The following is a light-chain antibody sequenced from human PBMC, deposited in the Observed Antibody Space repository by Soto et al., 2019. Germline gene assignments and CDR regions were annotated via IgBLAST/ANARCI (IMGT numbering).Light chain of an antibody. Sequence: EIVLTQSPATLSLSPGERATLSCRASQSVSTYLAWYQQKPGQAPRLLIYDASTRATGIPARFSGSGSGTAFTLTISSLEPEDFAVYYCQQRSNWPPTWTFGQGTKVEIK. CDR1: QSVSTY. J-gene: IGKJ1*01. V-gene: IGKV3-11*01. CDR2: DAS. CDR3: QQRSNWPPTWT.